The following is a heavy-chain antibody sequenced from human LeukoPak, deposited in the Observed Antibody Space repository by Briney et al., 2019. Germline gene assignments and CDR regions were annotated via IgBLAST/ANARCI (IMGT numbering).Heavy chain of an antibody. CDR1: GFTFSSYG. CDR3: AKAWRAYGDYHTFDI. Sequence: GGSLRLSCVVSGFTFSSYGMHWVRQAPGKGLEWVAVILYDGSNKYNADSVKGRFTISRDTSKNTLYLQMSSLRPEDTAVYYCAKAWRAYGDYHTFDIWGQGTMVTVSS. V-gene: IGHV3-30*18. CDR2: ILYDGSNK. J-gene: IGHJ3*02. D-gene: IGHD4-17*01.